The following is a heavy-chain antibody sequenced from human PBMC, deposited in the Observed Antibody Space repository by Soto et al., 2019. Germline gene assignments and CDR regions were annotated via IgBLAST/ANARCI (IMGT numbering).Heavy chain of an antibody. J-gene: IGHJ2*01. V-gene: IGHV4-59*01. CDR2: IFNTGST. CDR1: GGPISGFY. Sequence: QVQLQESGPGLVKPSETLSLTCTVSGGPISGFYWSWIRQSPGKGLEWISYIFNTGSTQFNPSLKSRVTISVDTSKNQVSLKLTSVTAADTVVYYCARGTQHQDWYFDLWGRGTLVSVSS. D-gene: IGHD5-18*01. CDR3: ARGTQHQDWYFDL.